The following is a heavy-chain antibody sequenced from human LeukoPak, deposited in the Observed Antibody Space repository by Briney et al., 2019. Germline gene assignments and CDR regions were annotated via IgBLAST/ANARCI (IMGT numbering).Heavy chain of an antibody. D-gene: IGHD6-13*01. CDR1: GGTFSSYA. J-gene: IGHJ4*02. Sequence: GSSVKVSSKASGGTFSSYAISWVRQAPGQGLEWMGGIIPIFGTANYAQKFQGRVTITADKSTSTAYMELSSLRSEDTAVYYCARESRGSSSALDYWGQGTLVTVSS. CDR3: ARESRGSSSALDY. CDR2: IIPIFGTA. V-gene: IGHV1-69*06.